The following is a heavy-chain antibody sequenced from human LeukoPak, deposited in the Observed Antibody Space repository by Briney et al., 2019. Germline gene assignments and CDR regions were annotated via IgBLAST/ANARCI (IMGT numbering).Heavy chain of an antibody. V-gene: IGHV3-30*18. J-gene: IGHJ3*02. CDR2: ISYDGSNK. D-gene: IGHD1-26*01. CDR1: GFTFSSYG. CDR3: AKSLDIVGDTDAFDI. Sequence: GGSLRLSCAASGFTFSSYGMHWVRQAPGKGLEWVAVISYDGSNKYYADSVKGRFTISRDNSKNTLYLQMNSLRAEDTAVYYCAKSLDIVGDTDAFDIWGQGTMATVSS.